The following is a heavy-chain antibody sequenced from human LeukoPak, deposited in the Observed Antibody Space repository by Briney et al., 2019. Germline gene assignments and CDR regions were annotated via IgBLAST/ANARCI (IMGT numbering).Heavy chain of an antibody. CDR3: AREGGSEDGYNIPARWDFDY. CDR1: GYTFTSYG. CDR2: INTNTGNP. J-gene: IGHJ4*02. D-gene: IGHD5-24*01. V-gene: IGHV7-4-1*02. Sequence: GASVKVSCKASGYTFTSYGISWVRQAPGQGLEWMGWINTNTGNPTYAQGFTGRFVFSLDTSVSTAYPQISSLKAEDTAVYYCAREGGSEDGYNIPARWDFDYWGQGTLVTVSS.